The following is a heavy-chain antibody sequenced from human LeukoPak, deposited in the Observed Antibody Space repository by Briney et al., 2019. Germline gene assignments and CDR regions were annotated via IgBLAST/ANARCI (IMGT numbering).Heavy chain of an antibody. CDR2: IYYSESP. D-gene: IGHD3-3*01. Sequence: SETLSLTCTVSGCSISSSSYYWGWIPQPPGKGLVWIGSIYYSESPYYNPSLKSRVTISVDTSKNQFSLKLSSVTAADTAVYYCARHLTIFGVDYWGQGTLVTVSS. V-gene: IGHV4-39*01. CDR3: ARHLTIFGVDY. CDR1: GCSISSSSYY. J-gene: IGHJ4*02.